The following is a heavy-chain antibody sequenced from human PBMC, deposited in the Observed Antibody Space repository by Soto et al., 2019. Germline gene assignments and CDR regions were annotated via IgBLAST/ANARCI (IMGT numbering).Heavy chain of an antibody. CDR2: IYPGDSDT. J-gene: IGHJ6*02. V-gene: IGHV5-51*01. CDR1: GYSFTSYW. CDR3: ATTALYYDILTGPRDYYYYYGMDV. Sequence: GESLKISCKGSGYSFTSYWIGWVRQMPGKGLEWMGIIYPGDSDTRYSPSFQGQVTISADKSISTAYLQWSSLKASDTAMYYCATTALYYDILTGPRDYYYYYGMDVWGQGTTVTVSS. D-gene: IGHD3-9*01.